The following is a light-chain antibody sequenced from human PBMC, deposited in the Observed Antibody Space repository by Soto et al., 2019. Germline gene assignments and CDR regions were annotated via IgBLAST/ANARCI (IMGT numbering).Light chain of an antibody. CDR2: GAS. J-gene: IGKJ1*01. Sequence: EIVMTQSPATLSVSPGERATLSCRASQSVSSNLAWYQQKPGQAPRLLIYGASTPATGIPARFSGSGSGTEFTLTISSLQSEDFAVYYCQQYKSWPGTFGQGTKVEIK. CDR1: QSVSSN. V-gene: IGKV3-15*01. CDR3: QQYKSWPGT.